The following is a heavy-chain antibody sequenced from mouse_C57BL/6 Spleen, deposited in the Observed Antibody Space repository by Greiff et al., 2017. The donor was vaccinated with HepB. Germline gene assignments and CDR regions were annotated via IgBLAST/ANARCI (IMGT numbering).Heavy chain of an antibody. CDR3: ARDATTVEYFDV. CDR1: GFTFSDFY. Sequence: DVMLVESGGGLVQSGRSLRLSCATSGFTFSDFYMEWVRQAPGKGLEWIAASRNKANDYTTEYSASVKGRFIVSRDTSQSILYLQMNALRAEDTAIYYCARDATTVEYFDVWGTGTTVTVSS. J-gene: IGHJ1*03. V-gene: IGHV7-1*01. D-gene: IGHD1-1*01. CDR2: SRNKANDYTT.